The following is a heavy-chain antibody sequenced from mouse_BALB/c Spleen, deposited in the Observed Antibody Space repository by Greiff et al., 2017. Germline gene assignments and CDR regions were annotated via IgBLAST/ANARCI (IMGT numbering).Heavy chain of an antibody. J-gene: IGHJ4*01. CDR3: ARWSYGWGDD. V-gene: IGHV3-2*02. CDR2: ISYSGST. CDR1: GYSITSDYA. D-gene: IGHD1-1*02. Sequence: EVKLMESGPGLVKPSQSLSLTCTVTGYSITSDYAWNWIRQFPGNKLEWMGYISYSGSTSYNPSLKSRISITRDTSKNQFFLQLNSVTTEDTATFYCARWSYGWGDDWGQGTSVTVSS.